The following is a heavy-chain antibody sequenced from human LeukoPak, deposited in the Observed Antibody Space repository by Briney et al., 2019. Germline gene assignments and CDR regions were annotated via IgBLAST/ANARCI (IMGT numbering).Heavy chain of an antibody. J-gene: IGHJ4*02. CDR1: GFTFSSYA. V-gene: IGHV3-23*01. CDR3: AKDADIVVVVAADFDY. D-gene: IGHD2-15*01. CDR2: ISGSGGST. Sequence: GGSLRLSCAASGFTFSSYAMSWVRQAPGKGLEWVSAISGSGGSTYYADSVKGRFTISRDNSKNTLYLQMNSLRAEDTAVYYCAKDADIVVVVAADFDYWGQGTLVTVSS.